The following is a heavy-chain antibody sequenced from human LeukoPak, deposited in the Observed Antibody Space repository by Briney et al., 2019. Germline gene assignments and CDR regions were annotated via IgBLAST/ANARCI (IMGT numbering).Heavy chain of an antibody. CDR1: GGSISSSSYY. Sequence: SETLSLTCTVSGGSISSSSYYWGWISQPPGKGMEWIGSIYYSGSTYYNPSLNSRVTKSVHTSKNQSSLKLISVTAADSAGNYCARRRYYDSSGCFDYWGQGTLVTVSS. J-gene: IGHJ4*02. V-gene: IGHV4-39*01. CDR2: IYYSGST. CDR3: ARRRYYDSSGCFDY. D-gene: IGHD3-22*01.